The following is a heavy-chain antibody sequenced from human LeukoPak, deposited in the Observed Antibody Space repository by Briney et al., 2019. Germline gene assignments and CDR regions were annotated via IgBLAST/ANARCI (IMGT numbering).Heavy chain of an antibody. D-gene: IGHD4-17*01. V-gene: IGHV1-18*01. J-gene: IGHJ5*02. Sequence: ASVKVSCKASGYTFTSYGISWVRQAPGQGLEWMGWISAYNGNTNYAQKLRGRVTMTTDTSTSTAYMELRSLRSDDTAVYYCARITVTTETNWFDPWGQGTLVTVSS. CDR3: ARITVTTETNWFDP. CDR1: GYTFTSYG. CDR2: ISAYNGNT.